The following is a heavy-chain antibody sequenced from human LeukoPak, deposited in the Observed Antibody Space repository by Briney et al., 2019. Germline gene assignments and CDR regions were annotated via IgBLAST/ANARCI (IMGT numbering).Heavy chain of an antibody. CDR2: LSGSGAST. D-gene: IGHD5-18*01. V-gene: IGHV3-23*01. CDR3: AKDQRYGLDY. CDR1: GFAFSTYA. Sequence: PGGSLRLSCAASGFAFSTYAMSWVRQAPGKGLEWVSALSGSGASTYYADSVKGRFTISRDNSKNTLYLQMNSLRAEDTAIYYCAKDQRYGLDYWGPGTLVTVSS. J-gene: IGHJ4*02.